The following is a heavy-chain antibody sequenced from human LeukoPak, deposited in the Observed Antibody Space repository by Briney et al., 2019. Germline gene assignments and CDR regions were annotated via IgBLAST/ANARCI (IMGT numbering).Heavy chain of an antibody. CDR2: IYNGDNT. Sequence: GGSLRLSCAASGFTVGSIHMTWARQAPGKGLEWVSVIYNGDNTYYADSVKGRFTISRDNSKNTLFLQMNNLRVEDTAVYFCARASQWLAFDYWGQGTLVTVSS. J-gene: IGHJ4*02. V-gene: IGHV3-66*01. CDR1: GFTVGSIH. D-gene: IGHD6-19*01. CDR3: ARASQWLAFDY.